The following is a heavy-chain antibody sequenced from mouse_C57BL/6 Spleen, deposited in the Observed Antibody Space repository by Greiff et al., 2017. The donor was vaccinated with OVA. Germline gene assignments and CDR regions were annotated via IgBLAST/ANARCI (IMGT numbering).Heavy chain of an antibody. CDR2: ISYDGSN. CDR3: AREDYYGYDDWYFDV. J-gene: IGHJ1*03. V-gene: IGHV3-6*01. Sequence: EVKLMESGPGLVKPSQSLSLTCSVTGYSITGGYYWNWIRQSPRNNLEWMGYISYDGSNNYNPSLKNRITITRDTSKNQFFLKLNSVPTDNTATYYCAREDYYGYDDWYFDVWGTGTTLTVSS. CDR1: GYSITGGYY. D-gene: IGHD2-2*01.